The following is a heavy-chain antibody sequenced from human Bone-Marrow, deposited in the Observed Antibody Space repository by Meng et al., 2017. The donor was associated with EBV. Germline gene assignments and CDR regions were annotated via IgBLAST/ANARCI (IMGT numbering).Heavy chain of an antibody. J-gene: IGHJ5*02. V-gene: IGHV4-4*02. CDR2: IHHGGST. Sequence: QVQLQDWGPGVVKSSGTLSLTCGVSGGPISSDNWWSWVRQPPGKGLEWVGEIHHGGSTNYNPSLKSRVTISLDKSKNQFSLRLTSVTAADTAVYYCSIIIYGSGLNSWFDPWGQGTLVTVSS. D-gene: IGHD3-10*01. CDR1: GGPISSDNW. CDR3: SIIIYGSGLNSWFDP.